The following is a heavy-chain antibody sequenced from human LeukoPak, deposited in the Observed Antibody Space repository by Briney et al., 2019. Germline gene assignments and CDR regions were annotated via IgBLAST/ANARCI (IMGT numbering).Heavy chain of an antibody. CDR1: GLNVSNNY. Sequence: GGSLRLSCAASGLNVSNNYMSWVRQAPGKGLEWVSIVYSGGHTYYADSVKGRFTISRDKSKNTLYLQMSSLRAEDTAVHYCARGIRDCSRTTCYQPFDYWGQGALVTVSS. CDR2: VYSGGHT. D-gene: IGHD2-2*01. V-gene: IGHV3-53*01. CDR3: ARGIRDCSRTTCYQPFDY. J-gene: IGHJ4*02.